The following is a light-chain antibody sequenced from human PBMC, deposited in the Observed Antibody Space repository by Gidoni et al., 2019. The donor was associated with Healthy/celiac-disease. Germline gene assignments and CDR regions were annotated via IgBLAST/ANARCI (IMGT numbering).Light chain of an antibody. CDR1: QSVTNNY. Sequence: SQSVTNNYLAWYQQKPGKAPRLVIYDASNRATGIPDRFSGSGSGPDFTLTISRLEPEDLAVYYCQQYGSSPYTFGQGSKLEIK. V-gene: IGKV3-20*01. J-gene: IGKJ2*01. CDR3: QQYGSSPYT. CDR2: DAS.